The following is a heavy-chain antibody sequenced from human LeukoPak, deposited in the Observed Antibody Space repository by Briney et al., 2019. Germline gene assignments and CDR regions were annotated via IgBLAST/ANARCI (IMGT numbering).Heavy chain of an antibody. J-gene: IGHJ4*02. V-gene: IGHV3-30*04. CDR1: GFTFSSYA. D-gene: IGHD3-9*01. Sequence: GGSLRLSCAASGFTFSSYAMHWVRQAPGKGLEWVAVMSYDGSNKYYADSVKGRFTISRDNSKNTLYLQMNSLRAEDTAVYYCARDFLTVADFDWLFPGYWGQGTLVTVSS. CDR3: ARDFLTVADFDWLFPGY. CDR2: MSYDGSNK.